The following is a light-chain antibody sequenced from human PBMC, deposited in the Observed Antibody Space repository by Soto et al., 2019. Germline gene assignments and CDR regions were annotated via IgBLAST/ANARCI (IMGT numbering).Light chain of an antibody. Sequence: QSVLTQPRSVSGSPGQSVTISCTGTSSDVGGYNYVSWYQQHPDKAPKLMIYDVSKRPSGVPDRFSGSKSGNTASQIISGLQAEDEADYYCCSYAGSYTLVFGGGTKLTVL. J-gene: IGLJ2*01. V-gene: IGLV2-11*01. CDR3: CSYAGSYTLV. CDR2: DVS. CDR1: SSDVGGYNY.